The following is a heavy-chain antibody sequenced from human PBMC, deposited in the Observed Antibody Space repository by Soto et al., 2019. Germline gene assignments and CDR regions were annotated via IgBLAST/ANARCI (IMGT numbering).Heavy chain of an antibody. CDR2: IYYLGSA. CDR3: ARGYYYDSNGPFDL. D-gene: IGHD3-22*01. V-gene: IGHV4-59*01. Sequence: QVQLQESGPGLVKPSETLSLTCTVSGGSISSFYWSWIRQPPGKGLEWIGYIYYLGSANYNPSLKSRVTVSVDTSNNQFSLTLNSVTAADTAVYYCARGYYYDSNGPFDLWGRGTLVTVSS. CDR1: GGSISSFY. J-gene: IGHJ2*01.